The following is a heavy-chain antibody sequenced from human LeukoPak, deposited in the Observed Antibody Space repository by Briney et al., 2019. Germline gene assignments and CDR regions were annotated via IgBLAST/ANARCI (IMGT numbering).Heavy chain of an antibody. J-gene: IGHJ6*03. CDR2: IKEDGSEK. V-gene: IGHV3-7*03. CDR3: ASGGYCSSTTCYGYNFYYMDV. CDR1: GFNFSTYW. D-gene: IGHD2-2*01. Sequence: GGSLRLSCAASGFNFSTYWMTWVRQAPGKGLEWVANIKEDGSEKYYVDSVKGRFTISRDNSKNTLYLQMNSLRAEDTAVYYCASGGYCSSTTCYGYNFYYMDVWSKGTTVTVSS.